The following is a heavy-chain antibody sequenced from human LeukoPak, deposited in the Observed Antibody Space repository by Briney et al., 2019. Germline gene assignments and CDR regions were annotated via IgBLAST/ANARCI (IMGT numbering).Heavy chain of an antibody. CDR2: ISFSGGST. D-gene: IGHD4-11*01. V-gene: IGHV3-23*01. Sequence: GGSLRLSCAASGFTFSSYVMSWVRQAPGKGLEWVSSISFSGGSTYYADSVKGRFTISRDNLKNTLYLQMNSLRAEDTALYYCAKGQTTVTTVDYWGQGTLVTVSS. J-gene: IGHJ4*02. CDR1: GFTFSSYV. CDR3: AKGQTTVTTVDY.